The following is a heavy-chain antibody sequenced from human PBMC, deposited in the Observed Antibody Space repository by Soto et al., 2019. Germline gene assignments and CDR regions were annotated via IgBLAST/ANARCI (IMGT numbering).Heavy chain of an antibody. J-gene: IGHJ4*02. D-gene: IGHD2-15*01. V-gene: IGHV2-5*01. CDR3: SHLTVGFYCFDY. CDR2: IYWNDER. Sequence: GSGPTLVNPTQTLTLTCMFSGFSLSTNGVGVAWICQPPGKALEWLALIYWNDERRYSPSLRSRLTITKDTSKNQVVLTLTNMDPVDTATYYCSHLTVGFYCFDYWGQGALVTVSS. CDR1: GFSLSTNGVG.